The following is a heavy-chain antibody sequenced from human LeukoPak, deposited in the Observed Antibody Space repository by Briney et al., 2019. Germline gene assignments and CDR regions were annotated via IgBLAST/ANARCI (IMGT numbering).Heavy chain of an antibody. CDR3: ASLYIVVVPAAMPHWFDP. V-gene: IGHV3-30*04. CDR2: LYYDGSNK. CDR1: GFTSGAKL. Sequence: GGSLRLSCAASGFTSGAKLLTWVARAPGKGRGGGPVLYYDGSNKYYADSVKGRFTISRDNSKNTLYLQMNSLRAEDTAVYYCASLYIVVVPAAMPHWFDPWGQGTLVTVSS. D-gene: IGHD2-2*01. J-gene: IGHJ5*02.